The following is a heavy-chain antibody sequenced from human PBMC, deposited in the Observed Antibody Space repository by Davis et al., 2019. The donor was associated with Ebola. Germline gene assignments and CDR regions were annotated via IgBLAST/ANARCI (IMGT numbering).Heavy chain of an antibody. Sequence: ASVKVSCKASGYTFTSYDINWVRQATGQGLEWMGWMNPNSGNTGYAQKFQGRVTMTRNTSISTAYMEVSSLRSEDTAVYYCARGITGTTVVNYWGQGTLVTVSS. CDR2: MNPNSGNT. J-gene: IGHJ4*02. V-gene: IGHV1-8*01. D-gene: IGHD1-7*01. CDR1: GYTFTSYD. CDR3: ARGITGTTVVNY.